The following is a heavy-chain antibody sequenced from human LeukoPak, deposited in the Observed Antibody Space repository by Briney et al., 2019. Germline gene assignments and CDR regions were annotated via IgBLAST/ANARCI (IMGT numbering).Heavy chain of an antibody. CDR3: ARGSRIAAAGDHYYYYYYMDV. CDR1: GYTFTSYY. J-gene: IGHJ6*03. D-gene: IGHD6-13*01. Sequence: ASVKVSCKASGYTFTSYYMHWVRQAPGQGLEWMGWINPNSGGTNYAQKFQGRVTMTRDTSISTAYMELSSLRSEDTAVYYCARGSRIAAAGDHYYYYYYMDVWGKGTTVTVSS. CDR2: INPNSGGT. V-gene: IGHV1-2*02.